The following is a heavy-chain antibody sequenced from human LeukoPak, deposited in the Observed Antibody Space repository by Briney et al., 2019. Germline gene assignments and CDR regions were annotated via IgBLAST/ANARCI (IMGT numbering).Heavy chain of an antibody. V-gene: IGHV3-7*03. CDR1: GFTFSSYW. D-gene: IGHD3-10*01. CDR3: ARRTRPRIWSGSPGY. J-gene: IGHJ4*02. CDR2: IQKDGSAK. Sequence: PGGSLRLSCAASGFTFSSYWMSWVRPAPGTGLEWVANIQKDGSAKYYVDSVKGRFTISRDNAKNSLYLQMNSLRAEDTAVYYCARRTRPRIWSGSPGYGGQGTLVTVPS.